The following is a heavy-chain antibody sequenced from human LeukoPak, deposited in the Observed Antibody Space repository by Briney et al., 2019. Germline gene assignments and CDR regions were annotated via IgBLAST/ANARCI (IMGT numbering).Heavy chain of an antibody. V-gene: IGHV4-59*01. CDR1: GGSISSYY. J-gene: IGHJ4*02. Sequence: KPSETLSLTCTVSGGSISSYYWSWIRQPPGKGLEWIGYIYYSGSTNYNPSLKSRVTISVDTSKNQFSLKLSSVTAADTAVYYCARATSGYTAFNDYWGQGTLVTVSS. CDR3: ARATSGYTAFNDY. CDR2: IYYSGST. D-gene: IGHD2-2*02.